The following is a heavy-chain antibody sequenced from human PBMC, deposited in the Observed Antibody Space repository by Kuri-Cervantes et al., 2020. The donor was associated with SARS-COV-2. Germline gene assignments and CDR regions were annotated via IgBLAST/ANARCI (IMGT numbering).Heavy chain of an antibody. Sequence: ASVKVSCEPSGLTFVNYAMHWVRQAPGQRLEWMGWINAGNGDTKISQKFQGRVTITRDIFADTAYMDLSSLRSEDTAVYYCAMYFYGSGNYHDTLDKWGQGTLVTVSS. CDR1: GLTFVNYA. V-gene: IGHV1-3*01. J-gene: IGHJ4*02. D-gene: IGHD3-10*01. CDR2: INAGNGDT. CDR3: AMYFYGSGNYHDTLDK.